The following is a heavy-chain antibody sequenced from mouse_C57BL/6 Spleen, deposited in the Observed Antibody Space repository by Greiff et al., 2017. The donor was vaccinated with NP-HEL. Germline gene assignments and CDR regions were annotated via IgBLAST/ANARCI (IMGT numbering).Heavy chain of an antibody. CDR2: INPGSGGT. Sequence: QVQLQQSGAELVRPGTSVKVSCKASGYAFTNYLIEWVKQRPGQGLEWIGVINPGSGGTNYNEKFKGKATLTADKSSSTAYMQLSSLTSEDSAVYFCARRRDYYGSREDWYFDVWGTGTTVTVSS. CDR3: ARRRDYYGSREDWYFDV. V-gene: IGHV1-54*01. D-gene: IGHD1-1*01. CDR1: GYAFTNYL. J-gene: IGHJ1*03.